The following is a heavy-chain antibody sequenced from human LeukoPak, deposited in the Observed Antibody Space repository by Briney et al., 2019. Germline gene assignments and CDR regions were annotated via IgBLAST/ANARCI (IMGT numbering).Heavy chain of an antibody. J-gene: IGHJ4*02. CDR1: GFTCCSYA. CDR2: ISGNGGRT. D-gene: IGHD6-19*01. CDR3: AKRDSSGWYSSFDY. V-gene: IGHV3-23*01. Sequence: RGSLRLSCAASGFTCCSYAMTRVRQAPGKELEWVSAISGNGGRTNYEDSVKGRFTISRDNSKNTLYRQMNSLRAEDTAVYYCAKRDSSGWYSSFDYWGQGTLVTVSS.